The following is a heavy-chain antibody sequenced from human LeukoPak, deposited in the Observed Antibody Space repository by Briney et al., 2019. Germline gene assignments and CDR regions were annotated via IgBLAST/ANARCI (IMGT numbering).Heavy chain of an antibody. V-gene: IGHV1-18*01. Sequence: ASVKVSCKASGYTFTSYGISWVRQAPGQGLEWMGWISAYNGNTNYAQKLQGRVTMTTDTSTSTAYMELRSLRSDDTAVYYCARDLYYDFWSGYHNYYYGMDVWGQGTTVTVSS. CDR1: GYTFTSYG. J-gene: IGHJ6*02. CDR3: ARDLYYDFWSGYHNYYYGMDV. CDR2: ISAYNGNT. D-gene: IGHD3-3*01.